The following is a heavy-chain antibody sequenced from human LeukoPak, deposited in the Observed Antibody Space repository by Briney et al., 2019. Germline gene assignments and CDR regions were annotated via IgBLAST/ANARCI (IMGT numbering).Heavy chain of an antibody. V-gene: IGHV3-48*03. CDR2: ISSSGSTI. Sequence: PGGSLRLSCAASGFTFSSYEMNWVRQAPGKGLEWVSYISSSGSTIYYADSVKGRFTISRDNAKNSLYLQMNSLRAEDTAVYYCARDQGGLLPTYWGQGTLVTASS. CDR1: GFTFSSYE. D-gene: IGHD3-22*01. CDR3: ARDQGGLLPTY. J-gene: IGHJ4*02.